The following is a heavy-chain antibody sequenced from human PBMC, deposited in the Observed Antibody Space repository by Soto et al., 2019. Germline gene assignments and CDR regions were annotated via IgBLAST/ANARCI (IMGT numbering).Heavy chain of an antibody. D-gene: IGHD3-10*01. Sequence: QVQLVHSGAEVKKPGSSVKVSCKASGGTFSSYAISWVRQAPGQGLEWMGGIIPIFGTANYAQKFQGRVTITADKSTSTAYMELSSLRSEDTAVYYCARDFGSGSYYNGYYYYGMDVWGQGTTVTVSS. CDR1: GGTFSSYA. V-gene: IGHV1-69*06. J-gene: IGHJ6*02. CDR2: IIPIFGTA. CDR3: ARDFGSGSYYNGYYYYGMDV.